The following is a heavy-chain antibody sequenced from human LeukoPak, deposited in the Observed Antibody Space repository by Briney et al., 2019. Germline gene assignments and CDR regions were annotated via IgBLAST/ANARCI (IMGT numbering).Heavy chain of an antibody. J-gene: IGHJ4*02. D-gene: IGHD6-19*01. V-gene: IGHV3-30*18. CDR2: ISWNGGEE. CDR1: GFTFRNYW. Sequence: PGGSLRLSCAASGFTFRNYWMHWLRQAPGKGLEWVAVISWNGGEEHYGNSVRGRFTISRDNSKNMVYLQMNSLRAEDTAVYYCAKEQGYTGWLTTGHWGQGALVTVSS. CDR3: AKEQGYTGWLTTGH.